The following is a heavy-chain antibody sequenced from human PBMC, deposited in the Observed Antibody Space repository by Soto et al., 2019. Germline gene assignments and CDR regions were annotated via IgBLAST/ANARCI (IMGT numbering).Heavy chain of an antibody. J-gene: IGHJ4*02. CDR3: ARVPYSSGRAHFDY. D-gene: IGHD2-15*01. V-gene: IGHV3-30-3*01. Sequence: QVQLVESGGGVVQPGRSLRLSCAASGFTFSSYALHWVRQAPGKGLEWVAVISYDGSNKYYADSVKGRFTISRDNSKNTLDLQMNSLRAEDTAVYYCARVPYSSGRAHFDYWGPGALGTVSS. CDR1: GFTFSSYA. CDR2: ISYDGSNK.